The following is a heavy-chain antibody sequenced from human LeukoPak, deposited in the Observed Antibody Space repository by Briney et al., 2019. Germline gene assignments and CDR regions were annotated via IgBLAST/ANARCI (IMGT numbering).Heavy chain of an antibody. D-gene: IGHD4-17*01. CDR1: GGSISSYY. Sequence: SETLSLTCTVSGGSISSYYWSWIRQPPGKGLEWIGYIYYSGSTNYNPSLKSRVTISVDTSKNQFSLKLSSVTAADTAVYYCARVPPGYGDYDNYFDYWGQGTLVTVSS. CDR3: ARVPPGYGDYDNYFDY. V-gene: IGHV4-59*01. J-gene: IGHJ4*02. CDR2: IYYSGST.